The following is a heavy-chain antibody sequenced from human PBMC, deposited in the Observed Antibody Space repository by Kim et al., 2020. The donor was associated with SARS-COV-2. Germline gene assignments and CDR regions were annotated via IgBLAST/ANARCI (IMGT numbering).Heavy chain of an antibody. CDR3: ARGDSSGWYAGGNFDY. V-gene: IGHV7-4-1*02. CDR2: INTNTGNP. J-gene: IGHJ4*02. D-gene: IGHD6-19*01. Sequence: ASVKVSCKASGYTFTSYAMNWVRQAPGQGLEWMGWINTNTGNPTYAQGFTGRFVFSLDTSVSTAYLQISSLKAEDTAVYYCARGDSSGWYAGGNFDYWGQGTLVTVSS. CDR1: GYTFTSYA.